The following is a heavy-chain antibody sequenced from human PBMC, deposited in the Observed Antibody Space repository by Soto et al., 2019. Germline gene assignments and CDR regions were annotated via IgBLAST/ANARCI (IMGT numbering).Heavy chain of an antibody. Sequence: GESLKISCKGSGYSFTSCWIGWVRQMPGKGLEWMGSIYPGDSDTRYSPSFQGQVTISADKSISTAYLQWSSLRASDTAMYYCARIWEMATIAAFDYWAQGTLVTVSS. CDR1: GYSFTSCW. V-gene: IGHV5-51*01. CDR2: IYPGDSDT. CDR3: ARIWEMATIAAFDY. D-gene: IGHD5-12*01. J-gene: IGHJ4*02.